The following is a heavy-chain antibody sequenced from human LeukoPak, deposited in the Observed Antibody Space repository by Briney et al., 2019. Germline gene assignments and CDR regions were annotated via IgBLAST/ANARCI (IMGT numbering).Heavy chain of an antibody. V-gene: IGHV1-2*02. D-gene: IGHD3-16*01. Sequence: ASVTVTCKGSGYTFTGCYMNWVRQPPGPGQEREGCINTNSSGTNYAQKFQGRVTMTRDTSISPAYMELIRLRSDDTAVYYCARGRRRIMITCGGVYYFYYWGQGTLVTVSS. CDR3: ARGRRRIMITCGGVYYFYY. CDR1: GYTFTGCY. CDR2: INTNSSGT. J-gene: IGHJ4*02.